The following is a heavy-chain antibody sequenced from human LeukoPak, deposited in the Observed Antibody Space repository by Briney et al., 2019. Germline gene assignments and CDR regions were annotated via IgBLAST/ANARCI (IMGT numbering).Heavy chain of an antibody. V-gene: IGHV3-53*01. CDR2: IYSGGST. CDR3: ASGYSGYDIPFFDY. CDR1: GFTVSSNY. J-gene: IGHJ4*02. Sequence: PGGSLRLSCAASGFTVSSNYMSCVRQAPGKGLEWVSVIYSGGSTYYADSVKGRFTISRDNSKNTLYLQMNSLRAEDTAVYYCASGYSGYDIPFFDYWGQGTLVTVSS. D-gene: IGHD5-12*01.